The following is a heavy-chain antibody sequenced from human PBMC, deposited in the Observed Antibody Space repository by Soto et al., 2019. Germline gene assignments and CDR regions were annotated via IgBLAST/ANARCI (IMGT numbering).Heavy chain of an antibody. CDR1: GFTFSNHG. Sequence: PGGSLRLSCAASGFTFSNHGMHWVRQAQGKGLEWVAVISYDGSNKYYADSVKGRFTISRDNSKNTLYLQMNSLRAEDTAVYYCAKDLSGSIWVRGPWYYYGMDVWGQGTTVTVSS. CDR3: AKDLSGSIWVRGPWYYYGMDV. CDR2: ISYDGSNK. D-gene: IGHD3-10*01. V-gene: IGHV3-30*18. J-gene: IGHJ6*02.